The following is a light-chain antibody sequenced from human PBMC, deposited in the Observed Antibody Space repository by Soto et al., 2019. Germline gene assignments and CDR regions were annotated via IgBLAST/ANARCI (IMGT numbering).Light chain of an antibody. CDR2: GAS. Sequence: DIQMTQSPSSLPASLGDRVSITCRSSQSISSYLHWYQQKPGKGPNLLIYGASTLQSGVPLRFSGSGSGTDFTLTISSLQPEDFATYYCQQSQITPWTFGQGTKVDIK. J-gene: IGKJ1*01. V-gene: IGKV1-39*01. CDR1: QSISSY. CDR3: QQSQITPWT.